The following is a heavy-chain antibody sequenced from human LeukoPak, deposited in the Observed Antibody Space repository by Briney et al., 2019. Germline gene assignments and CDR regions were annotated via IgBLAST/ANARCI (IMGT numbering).Heavy chain of an antibody. Sequence: PGGSLRLSCAASGFTFSNYAMHWVRQAPGKGLEWVAAISYDGSDKYYADSVRGRFTISRDNSKNTLYMQINTLRVEDTAVYYCAKDRLGAILYFDYWGQGTFLTVSS. CDR1: GFTFSNYA. CDR3: AKDRLGAILYFDY. D-gene: IGHD1-26*01. CDR2: ISYDGSDK. J-gene: IGHJ4*02. V-gene: IGHV3-30*04.